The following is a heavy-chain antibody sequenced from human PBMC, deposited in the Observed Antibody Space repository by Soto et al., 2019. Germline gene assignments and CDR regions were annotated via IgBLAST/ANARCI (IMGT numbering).Heavy chain of an antibody. J-gene: IGHJ4*02. D-gene: IGHD3-3*01. Sequence: PGGSLRLSCAASGFTFDDYGMSWVRQAPGKGLEWVSGINWNGGSTGYADSVKGRFTISRDNAENSLFLRMNSLRVEDTAVYYCARDWRNIAYWGQGTQVTVSS. V-gene: IGHV3-20*04. CDR3: ARDWRNIAY. CDR2: INWNGGST. CDR1: GFTFDDYG.